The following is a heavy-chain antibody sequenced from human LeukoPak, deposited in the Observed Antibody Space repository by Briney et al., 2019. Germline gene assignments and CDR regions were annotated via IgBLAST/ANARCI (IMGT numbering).Heavy chain of an antibody. D-gene: IGHD3-10*01. CDR3: ATGNPLRITMVRGSKGKRSDWFDP. V-gene: IGHV1-24*01. J-gene: IGHJ5*02. Sequence: AXXKVSCKVSGYTLTELSMHWVRQAPGKGLELMGGFDPEDGETIYAQKFQGRVTMTEDTSTDTAYMELSSLRSEDTAVYYCATGNPLRITMVRGSKGKRSDWFDPWGQGTLVTVSS. CDR1: GYTLTELS. CDR2: FDPEDGET.